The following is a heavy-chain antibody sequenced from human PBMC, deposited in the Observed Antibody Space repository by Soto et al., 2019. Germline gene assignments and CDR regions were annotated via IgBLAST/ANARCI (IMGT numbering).Heavy chain of an antibody. CDR1: GFTFSSHG. CDR2: IWYDGSTK. J-gene: IGHJ4*02. V-gene: IGHV3-33*01. Sequence: GGSLRLSCAASGFTFSSHGMHWVRRAPGKGPEWVAVIWYDGSTKYYADSVRGRFSISRDNAKNMLYLQMSSLRVEDTAVYHCVRWGNWKVPDHWGQGTLVTVSS. CDR3: VRWGNWKVPDH. D-gene: IGHD1-1*01.